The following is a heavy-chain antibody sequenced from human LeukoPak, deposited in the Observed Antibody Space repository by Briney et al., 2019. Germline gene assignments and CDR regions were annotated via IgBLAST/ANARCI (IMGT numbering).Heavy chain of an antibody. CDR1: GYTFTSYY. V-gene: IGHV1-46*01. D-gene: IGHD6-6*01. CDR2: INPSGGST. Sequence: ASVKVSCKASGYTFTSYYMHWVRQAPGQGLEWMGIINPSGGSTSYAQKFQGRVTMTRGMSTSTVYMELSSLRSEDTAVYYCARDFLMIAGRRYYYMDVWGKGTTVTVSS. CDR3: ARDFLMIAGRRYYYMDV. J-gene: IGHJ6*03.